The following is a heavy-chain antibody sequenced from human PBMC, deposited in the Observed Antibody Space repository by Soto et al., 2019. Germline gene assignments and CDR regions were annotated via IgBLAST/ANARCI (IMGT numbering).Heavy chain of an antibody. Sequence: ASVKVSCKASGGTFSSYAISWVRQAPGQGLEWMGGIIPIFGTANYAQKFQGRVTITADESTGTAYMELSSLRSEDTAVYYCARGAGMNYYGSGSYDDAFDIWGQGTMVTVSS. CDR2: IIPIFGTA. J-gene: IGHJ3*02. V-gene: IGHV1-69*13. CDR3: ARGAGMNYYGSGSYDDAFDI. CDR1: GGTFSSYA. D-gene: IGHD3-10*01.